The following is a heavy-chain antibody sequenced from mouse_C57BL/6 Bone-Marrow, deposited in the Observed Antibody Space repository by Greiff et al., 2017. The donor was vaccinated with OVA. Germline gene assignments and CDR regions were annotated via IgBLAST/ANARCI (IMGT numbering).Heavy chain of an antibody. CDR2: IFPGSGST. CDR3: ARGWLPLYAMDY. V-gene: IGHV1-75*01. J-gene: IGHJ4*01. Sequence: VKLMESGPELVKPGASVKISCKASGYTFTDYYINWVKQRPGQGLEWIGWIFPGSGSTYYNEKFKGKATLTVDKSSSTAYMLLSSLTSVDSSVYFCARGWLPLYAMDYWGQGTSVTVSS. CDR1: GYTFTDYY. D-gene: IGHD2-2*01.